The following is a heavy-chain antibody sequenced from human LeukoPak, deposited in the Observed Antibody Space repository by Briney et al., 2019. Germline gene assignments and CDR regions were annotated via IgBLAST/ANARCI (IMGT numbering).Heavy chain of an antibody. V-gene: IGHV1-18*01. D-gene: IGHD6-13*01. J-gene: IGHJ6*03. CDR3: AGNNSSWYYYYYYMDV. CDR1: GYTFTSYG. CDR2: IRAYNGNT. Sequence: GASVKVSCKASGYTFTSYGISWVRQAPGQGLEWMGWIRAYNGNTNYAQKLQGRVTMTTDTSTSTAYMELRSLRSDDTTVYYCAGNNSSWYYYYYYMDVWGKGTTVTVSS.